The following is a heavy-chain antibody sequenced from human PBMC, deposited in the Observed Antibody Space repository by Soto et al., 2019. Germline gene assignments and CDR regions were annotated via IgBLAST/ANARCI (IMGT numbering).Heavy chain of an antibody. D-gene: IGHD1-26*01. CDR3: ARGDRGAFDL. CDR1: GFTFSYYW. V-gene: IGHV3-74*01. CDR2: IHSDGSST. J-gene: IGHJ3*01. Sequence: EVQLVESGGGLVQPGESLRLSCAASGFTFSYYWMHWDRQAPGKGLVWVSRIHSDGSSTTYADSVKGRFSISRDNARNTVYLQMNSLRAEDTAVYYCARGDRGAFDLWGQGTVLTVSS.